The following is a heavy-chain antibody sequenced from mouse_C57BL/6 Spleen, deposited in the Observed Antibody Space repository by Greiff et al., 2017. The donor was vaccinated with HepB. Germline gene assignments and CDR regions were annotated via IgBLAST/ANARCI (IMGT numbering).Heavy chain of an antibody. CDR1: GFSLTSYG. Sequence: VKLMESGPGLVQPSQSLSITCTVSGFSLTSYGVHWVRQSPGKGLEWLGVIWRGGSTDYNAAFMSRLSITKDNSKSQVFFKMNSLQADDTAIYYCAKNRHYYGSSYWYFDVWGTGTTVTVSS. CDR2: IWRGGST. CDR3: AKNRHYYGSSYWYFDV. J-gene: IGHJ1*03. V-gene: IGHV2-5*01. D-gene: IGHD1-1*01.